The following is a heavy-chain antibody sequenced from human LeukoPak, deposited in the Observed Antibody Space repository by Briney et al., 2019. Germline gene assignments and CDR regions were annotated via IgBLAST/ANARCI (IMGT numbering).Heavy chain of an antibody. CDR3: ARGGSSGYHYNAFDT. J-gene: IGHJ3*02. V-gene: IGHV3-48*03. D-gene: IGHD3-22*01. CDR1: GFTFSGYE. CDR2: ISISGTTM. Sequence: GGSLRLSCAASGFTFSGYEMNWVRQAPGKGLEWVSYISISGTTMLYADSVKGRFTISRDNSRTSLYLQMSSLRAEDTAVYYCARGGSSGYHYNAFDTWGLGTMVTVSS.